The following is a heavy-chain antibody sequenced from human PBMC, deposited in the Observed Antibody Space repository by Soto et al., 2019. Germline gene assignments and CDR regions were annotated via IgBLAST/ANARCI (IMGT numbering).Heavy chain of an antibody. V-gene: IGHV4-38-2*02. D-gene: IGHD3-10*01. CDR1: GYSMSSGSY. CDR3: ARGKGTHKY. Sequence: PPDTLSLTCTVSGYSMSSGSYWGWIRQPPGKGPEWIGCIYFNGTTNYNPSLKSRVTISLDMSKNQFSLKLRSVTATDTAVYHCARGKGTHKYWGRGYLVTV. CDR2: IYFNGTT. J-gene: IGHJ4*02.